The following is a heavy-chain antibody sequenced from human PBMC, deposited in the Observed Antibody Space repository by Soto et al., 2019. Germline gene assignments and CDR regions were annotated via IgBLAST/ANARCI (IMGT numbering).Heavy chain of an antibody. CDR3: VRGDVFDI. D-gene: IGHD3-16*01. CDR2: IYSNGIT. V-gene: IGHV4-4*07. CDR1: GLSMKVFF. J-gene: IGHJ3*02. Sequence: SETLSLTCSVSGLSMKVFFWGWVRQSAGKGLEWIGRIYSNGITNYSPSLKGRVTMSVDTSQNQLSLKLTSVAAADTAMYSCVRGDVFDIWGRGAMVT.